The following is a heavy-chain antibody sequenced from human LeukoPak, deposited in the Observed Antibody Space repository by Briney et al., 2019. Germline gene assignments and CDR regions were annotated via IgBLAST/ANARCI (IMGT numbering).Heavy chain of an antibody. CDR3: ARFKDYYDSSGYYGGFDY. CDR1: GGSISSSNW. CDR2: IYHSGST. V-gene: IGHV4-4*02. Sequence: SETLSLTCTVSGGSISSSNWWSWVRQPPGKGLEWIGEIYHSGSTNYDPSLKSRVTISVDKSKNQFSLKLSSVTAADTAVYYCARFKDYYDSSGYYGGFDYWGQGTLVTVSS. D-gene: IGHD3-22*01. J-gene: IGHJ4*02.